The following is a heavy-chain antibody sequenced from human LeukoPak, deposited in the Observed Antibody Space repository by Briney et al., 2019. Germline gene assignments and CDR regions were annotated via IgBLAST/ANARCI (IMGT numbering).Heavy chain of an antibody. Sequence: GGSLRLSCAASGFTFSSYSMNWVRQAPGKGLEWVSSISGNSGFIYYADSVKGRFTISRDNAKKSLYLQMHSLRVEDTAVYYCAKWGPYCVGDYCPALDSWGPGTLVTVSS. V-gene: IGHV3-21*01. CDR2: ISGNSGFI. CDR1: GFTFSSYS. CDR3: AKWGPYCVGDYCPALDS. D-gene: IGHD2-21*02. J-gene: IGHJ4*02.